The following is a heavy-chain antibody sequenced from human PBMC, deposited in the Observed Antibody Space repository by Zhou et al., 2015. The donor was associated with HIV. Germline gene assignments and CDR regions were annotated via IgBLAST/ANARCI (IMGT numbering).Heavy chain of an antibody. CDR2: IIPVFGKT. CDR3: AKHTAIAPQWFDP. D-gene: IGHD2-21*02. J-gene: IGHJ5*02. V-gene: IGHV1-69*12. CDR1: GGSIRTFA. Sequence: QVQLVQSGAEVKRPGSSVKVSCKASGGSIRTFAISWVRQVPGQGLEWMGGIIPVFGKTDYSHNFQGRVSITADDSTNIVYLDLTSLKSEDTAVYFCAKHTAIAPQWFDPWGQGTLVTVSS.